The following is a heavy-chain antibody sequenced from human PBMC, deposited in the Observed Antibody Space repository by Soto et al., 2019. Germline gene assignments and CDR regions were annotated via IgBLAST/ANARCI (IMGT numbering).Heavy chain of an antibody. D-gene: IGHD3-16*01. CDR2: IWHDGGNK. Sequence: GESLSLSCAASGFTFSSYGMQWGRHAPGKGLEWVAFIWHDGGNKFYAESVKSRFTISRNNSKNTLYLQMTSLSAEDTAMYYCARDGDVNTGFGKDYWGQGTLVTVSS. CDR3: ARDGDVNTGFGKDY. J-gene: IGHJ4*02. CDR1: GFTFSSYG. V-gene: IGHV3-33*01.